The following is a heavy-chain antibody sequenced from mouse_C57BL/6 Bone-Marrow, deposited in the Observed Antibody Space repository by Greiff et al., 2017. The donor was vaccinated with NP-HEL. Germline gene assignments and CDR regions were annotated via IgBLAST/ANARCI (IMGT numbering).Heavy chain of an antibody. J-gene: IGHJ3*01. CDR2: IWRGGST. D-gene: IGHD2-5*01. V-gene: IGHV2-5*01. CDR3: AKKSYYSRSGFAY. CDR1: GFSLTSYG. Sequence: QVQLKESGPGLVQPSQSLSITCTVSGFSLTSYGVHWVRQSPGKGLEWLGVIWRGGSTDYNAAFMSRLSITKDNSKSQVFFKMNSLQADDTAIYYCAKKSYYSRSGFAYWGQGTLVTVSA.